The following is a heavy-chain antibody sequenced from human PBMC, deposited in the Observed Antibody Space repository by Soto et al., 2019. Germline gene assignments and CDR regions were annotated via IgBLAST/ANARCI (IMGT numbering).Heavy chain of an antibody. Sequence: GSLRLSCAASGFTFSSYAMHWVRQAPGKGLEWVAVISYDVSNKYYADSVKGRFTISRDNSKNTLYLQMNSLRAEDTAVYYCARDGDIVLMVQKHYYGMDVWGQGTTVTVSS. D-gene: IGHD2-8*01. CDR3: ARDGDIVLMVQKHYYGMDV. J-gene: IGHJ6*02. CDR1: GFTFSSYA. CDR2: ISYDVSNK. V-gene: IGHV3-30-3*01.